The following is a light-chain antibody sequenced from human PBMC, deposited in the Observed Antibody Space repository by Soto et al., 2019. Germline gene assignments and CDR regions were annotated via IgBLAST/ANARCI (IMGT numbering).Light chain of an antibody. CDR2: SNN. V-gene: IGLV1-44*01. CDR3: AAWDDSLNVVV. CDR1: NSNIGSNT. J-gene: IGLJ2*01. Sequence: QSVLTQPPSASGTPGQRVTISCSGSNSNIGSNTVSWYQQLPGTAPKLLIYSNNQQPSGVPDRFSGSKSGTSASLAISGLQSEAEADYYCAAWDDSLNVVVFGGGTKVTVL.